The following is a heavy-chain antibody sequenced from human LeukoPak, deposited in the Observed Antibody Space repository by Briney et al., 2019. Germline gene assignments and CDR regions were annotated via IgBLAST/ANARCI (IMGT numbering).Heavy chain of an antibody. CDR1: GGTFSSYA. V-gene: IGHV1-69*13. Sequence: SVKVSCKASGGTFSSYAISWVRQAPGQGLEWMGGIIPIFGTANYAQKFQGRVTITADESTSTAYMELSSLRSEDTAVYYCAQGKYSARKPSGTQFDYWGQGTLVTVSS. CDR3: AQGKYSARKPSGTQFDY. CDR2: IIPIFGTA. J-gene: IGHJ4*02. D-gene: IGHD5-18*01.